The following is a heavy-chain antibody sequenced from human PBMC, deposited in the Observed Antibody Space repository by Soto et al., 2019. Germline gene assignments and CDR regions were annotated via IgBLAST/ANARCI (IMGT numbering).Heavy chain of an antibody. CDR1: GGTFSSYA. CDR2: IIPIFGTA. V-gene: IGHV1-69*06. J-gene: IGHJ6*02. CDR3: AKDIQGSGWRYYYYGMDV. D-gene: IGHD6-19*01. Sequence: SSVKVSCKASGGTFSSYAISWVRQAPGQGFEWMGVIIPIFGTANYAQKFQGRVTITADKSTSTAYMELSSLRAEDTALYYCAKDIQGSGWRYYYYGMDVWGQGTTVTVSS.